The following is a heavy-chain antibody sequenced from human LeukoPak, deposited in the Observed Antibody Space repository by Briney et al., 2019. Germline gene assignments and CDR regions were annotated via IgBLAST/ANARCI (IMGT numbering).Heavy chain of an antibody. CDR3: AGDYNFLTGLNY. CDR2: IGRQGDSDAT. V-gene: IGHV3-73*01. D-gene: IGHD3-9*01. J-gene: IGHJ4*02. Sequence: GGSLRLSCAASGLTFSGSGIHWVRQASGKGLEWLGRIGRQGDSDATRYAALLKGKFTISRVDSRNTAYLQMNSLKTEDTAVYYCAGDYNFLTGLNYWGQGTLVTVSS. CDR1: GLTFSGSG.